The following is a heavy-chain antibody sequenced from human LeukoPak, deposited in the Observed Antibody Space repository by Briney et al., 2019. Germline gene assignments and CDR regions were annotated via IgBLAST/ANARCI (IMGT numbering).Heavy chain of an antibody. Sequence: PGGSLRLSCAASGFTLSSYAMSWVRQGPGKGLEWVSAISVSGNTYHADSVKGRFTISRDSSKNTLYLQMNSLRAEDTAVYYCARDTWIQLWYFAFDIWGQGTMVTVSS. CDR3: ARDTWIQLWYFAFDI. CDR1: GFTLSSYA. J-gene: IGHJ3*02. CDR2: ISVSGNT. D-gene: IGHD5-18*01. V-gene: IGHV3-23*01.